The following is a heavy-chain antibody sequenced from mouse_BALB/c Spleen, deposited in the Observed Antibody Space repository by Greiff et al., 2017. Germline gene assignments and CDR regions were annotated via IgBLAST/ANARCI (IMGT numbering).Heavy chain of an antibody. Sequence: EVHLVESGGGLVQPGGSLKLSCAASGFTFSSYGMSWVRQTPDKRLELVATINSNGGSTYYPDSVKGRFTISRDNAKNTLYLQMSSLKSEDTAMYYCARDIYYYGSSPHFDYWGQGTTLTVSS. D-gene: IGHD1-1*01. CDR3: ARDIYYYGSSPHFDY. CDR1: GFTFSSYG. CDR2: INSNGGST. V-gene: IGHV5-6-3*01. J-gene: IGHJ2*01.